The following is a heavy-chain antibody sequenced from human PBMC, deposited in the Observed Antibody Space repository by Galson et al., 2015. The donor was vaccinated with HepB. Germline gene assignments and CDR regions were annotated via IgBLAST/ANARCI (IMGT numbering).Heavy chain of an antibody. CDR2: MYMRGTT. V-gene: IGHV4-4*07. CDR3: ATVSSSWSYDAFDI. J-gene: IGHJ3*02. Sequence: TCSVSGGSVSSHYWSWIRQPAGEGLEWIGRMYMRGTTNYNPSLQSRVTMSVDTSKNLLSLILTSVTAADTAVYYCATVSSSWSYDAFDIWGQGTVVIVSS. CDR1: GGSVSSHY. D-gene: IGHD6-13*01.